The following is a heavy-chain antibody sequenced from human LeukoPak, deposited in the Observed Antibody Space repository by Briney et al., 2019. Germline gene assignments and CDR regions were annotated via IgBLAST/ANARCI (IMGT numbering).Heavy chain of an antibody. CDR3: AKGNDSNLGGVDY. J-gene: IGHJ4*02. Sequence: GRSLRLSCAASGFTFDDYAMHWVRQAPGKGLEWVSGISWNSGSIGYADSVKGRFTISRDNAKNSLYLQMNSLRAEDTALYYCAKGNDSNLGGVDYWGQGTLVTVSS. D-gene: IGHD3-22*01. V-gene: IGHV3-9*01. CDR2: ISWNSGSI. CDR1: GFTFDDYA.